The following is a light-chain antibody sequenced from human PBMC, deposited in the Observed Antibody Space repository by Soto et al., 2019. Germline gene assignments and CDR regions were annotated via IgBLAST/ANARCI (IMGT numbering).Light chain of an antibody. CDR2: DVS. CDR1: SSDVGGYNY. J-gene: IGLJ2*01. V-gene: IGLV2-14*01. CDR3: SSYTSSSTLGV. Sequence: QSVLTQPASVSGSPGQSITISCTGTSSDVGGYNYVSRYQQHPGKAPKLMIYDVSNRPSGVSNRFSGSKSGNTASLTISGLQAEDEADYYCSSYTSSSTLGVFGGGTKVTVL.